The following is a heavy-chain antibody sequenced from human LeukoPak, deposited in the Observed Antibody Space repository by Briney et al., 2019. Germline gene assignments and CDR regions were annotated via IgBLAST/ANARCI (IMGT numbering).Heavy chain of an antibody. CDR2: ISTSSSTT. CDR3: ARAGSHRNSGYDY. CDR1: GFTFSTYY. V-gene: IGHV3-48*04. Sequence: PGGSLRLSCAASGFTFSTYYMNWVRQAPGKGLEWVSYISTSSSTTYYADSVEGRFTISRDNAKNPLYLQMNSLRAEDTAVYYCARAGSHRNSGYDYWGQGTLVTVSS. J-gene: IGHJ4*02. D-gene: IGHD5-12*01.